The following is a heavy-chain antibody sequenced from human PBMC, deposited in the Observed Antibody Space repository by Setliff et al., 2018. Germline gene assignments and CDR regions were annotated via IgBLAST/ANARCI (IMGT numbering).Heavy chain of an antibody. J-gene: IGHJ3*02. CDR1: GFTFSSYS. V-gene: IGHV3-21*01. CDR2: SSDSSSYI. D-gene: IGHD6-6*01. Sequence: GGSLRLSCAASGFTFSSYSMNWVRQAPGKGLEWVSSSSDSSSYIYYADSVKGRFTISRDSAKNSLYLQMKSLRAEDTAVYYCARRGRASKFVHAFDIWGQGTMVTVSS. CDR3: ARRGRASKFVHAFDI.